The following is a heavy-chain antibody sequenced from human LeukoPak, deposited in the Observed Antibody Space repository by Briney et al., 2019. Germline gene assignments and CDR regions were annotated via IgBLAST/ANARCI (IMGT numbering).Heavy chain of an antibody. V-gene: IGHV4-34*01. Sequence: SETLSLTCAVYGGSFSGYYWSWIRQPPGKGLEWIGEINHSGSTNYNPSLKSRVTISVDTSKNQFSLKLSSVTAADTAVYYCASWAVVMAAPRWFDYWGQGTLVTVSS. CDR1: GGSFSGYY. J-gene: IGHJ4*02. CDR3: ASWAVVMAAPRWFDY. D-gene: IGHD4-23*01. CDR2: INHSGST.